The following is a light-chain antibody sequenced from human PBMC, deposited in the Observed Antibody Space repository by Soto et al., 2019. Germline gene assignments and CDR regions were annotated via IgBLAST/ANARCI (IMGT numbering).Light chain of an antibody. CDR2: DAS. J-gene: IGKJ5*01. V-gene: IGKV1-33*01. CDR3: QQYDNLPPFT. Sequence: DIQMTQSPSSLSASVGDRVTITCQAGQDINNFLNWYQQKPGKAPTLLLYDASTLETAAPSRFSGSGSGTDFTFTISSLQPEDIATYYCQQYDNLPPFTFGQGTRLEIK. CDR1: QDINNF.